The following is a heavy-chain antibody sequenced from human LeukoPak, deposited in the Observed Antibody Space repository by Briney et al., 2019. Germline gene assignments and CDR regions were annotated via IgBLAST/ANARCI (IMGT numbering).Heavy chain of an antibody. Sequence: SETLSLTCAVSGYSISSGYYWGWIRQPPGKGLEWIGSMYHSGSTYYNPSLKSRVTISLDTSKNQFSLKLSSVTAADTAVYYCARGLAGYYDSSGYYVFDYWGQGTLVTVSS. CDR1: GYSISSGYY. J-gene: IGHJ4*02. CDR3: ARGLAGYYDSSGYYVFDY. V-gene: IGHV4-38-2*01. D-gene: IGHD3-22*01. CDR2: MYHSGST.